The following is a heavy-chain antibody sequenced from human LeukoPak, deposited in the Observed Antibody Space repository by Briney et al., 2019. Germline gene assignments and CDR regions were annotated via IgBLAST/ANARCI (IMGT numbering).Heavy chain of an antibody. V-gene: IGHV4-61*01. CDR2: IYYSGST. CDR1: GGSVSSGPYY. CDR3: ARTDLTEDSEY. J-gene: IGHJ4*02. D-gene: IGHD1-14*01. Sequence: SETLSLTCTVPGGSVSSGPYYWSWIRQPPGKGLEWIGYIYYSGSTNYNPSLKNRVTISADTSKNQFSLKLSSVTAADTAVYYCARTDLTEDSEYWGLGTLVTVSS.